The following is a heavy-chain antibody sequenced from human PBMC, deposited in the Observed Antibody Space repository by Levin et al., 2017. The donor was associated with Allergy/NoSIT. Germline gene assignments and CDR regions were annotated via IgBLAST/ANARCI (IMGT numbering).Heavy chain of an antibody. CDR2: ITGGGFNT. Sequence: GESLKISCAASGFDFSDYAMTWVRQAPGKGLEWVSVITGGGFNTYYGDSVKGRFTVSRDNSKNTLYLELHSLRAEDTGVYYCAKKQGGTSGFSFDVWGQGTMVTVSS. CDR3: AKKQGGTSGFSFDV. D-gene: IGHD1-1*01. CDR1: GFDFSDYA. V-gene: IGHV3-23*01. J-gene: IGHJ3*01.